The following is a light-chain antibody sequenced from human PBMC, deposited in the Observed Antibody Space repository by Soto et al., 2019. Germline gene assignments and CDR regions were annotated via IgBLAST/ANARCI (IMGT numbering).Light chain of an antibody. Sequence: DIQMTQSPSTLSASVGDRVTITCRASQSISVWLAWYQQKAGKAPNLLIYKASRLESGVPSRFSGSGSETEFSVGGGGRGAGEAATYYCQQYNSYSPTFGQGTKVEVK. CDR1: QSISVW. V-gene: IGKV1-5*03. J-gene: IGKJ1*01. CDR3: QQYNSYSPT. CDR2: KAS.